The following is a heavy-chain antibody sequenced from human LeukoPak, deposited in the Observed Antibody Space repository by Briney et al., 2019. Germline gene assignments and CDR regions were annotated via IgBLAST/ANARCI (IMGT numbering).Heavy chain of an antibody. D-gene: IGHD5-18*01. CDR3: VRDDSFQFDS. CDR2: INPNTGAT. CDR1: GYTFTAYY. Sequence: ASVKVSCKASGYTFTAYYMHWVRQAPGQGLEWMGWINPNTGATNYAQKFQGRVTMTRATSISTAYMELSRATSDDTAVYYCVRDDSFQFDSWGQGTLVTVSS. J-gene: IGHJ4*02. V-gene: IGHV1-2*02.